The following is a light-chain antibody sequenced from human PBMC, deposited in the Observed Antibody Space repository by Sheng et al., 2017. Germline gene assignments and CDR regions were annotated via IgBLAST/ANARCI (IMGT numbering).Light chain of an antibody. V-gene: IGKV3-20*01. CDR2: GVS. J-gene: IGKJ4*01. Sequence: EIVLTQSPVTLSVSPGERATLFCRASQTVSRRFIAWYQQKPGQAPRLLIYGVSNRATGIPDRFSGSGSGTDFTLTITKLEPEDAAVYHCQQYGSSALTFGGGTKVE. CDR3: QQYGSSALT. CDR1: QTVSRRF.